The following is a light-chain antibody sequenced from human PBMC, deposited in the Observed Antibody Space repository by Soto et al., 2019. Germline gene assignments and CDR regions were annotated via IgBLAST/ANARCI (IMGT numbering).Light chain of an antibody. J-gene: IGLJ3*02. V-gene: IGLV1-44*01. CDR1: SSNIEENS. CDR2: NDY. Sequence: QSVLTQPPSASGAPGQTVTISCSGSSSNIEENSVTWYQRLPGTPPKLLIFNDYERLSGVPDRFSGSKSGTSASLAINGLQSEDDAEYYCTAWDDSMNAWLFGGGTKLTVL. CDR3: TAWDDSMNAWL.